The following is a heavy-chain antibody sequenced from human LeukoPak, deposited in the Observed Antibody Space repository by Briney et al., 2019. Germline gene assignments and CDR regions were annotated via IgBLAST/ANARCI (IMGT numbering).Heavy chain of an antibody. CDR3: ARVPYSYGHQGAFDI. CDR2: IYPGDSDT. Sequence: GESLKISCKGSGYSFTSYWIGWVRQMPGKGLEWMGIIYPGDSDTRYSPSFQGQVTISADKSISTAYLQWSSLKASDTAMYYCARVPYSYGHQGAFDIWGQGTMVTVSS. CDR1: GYSFTSYW. V-gene: IGHV5-51*01. D-gene: IGHD5-18*01. J-gene: IGHJ3*02.